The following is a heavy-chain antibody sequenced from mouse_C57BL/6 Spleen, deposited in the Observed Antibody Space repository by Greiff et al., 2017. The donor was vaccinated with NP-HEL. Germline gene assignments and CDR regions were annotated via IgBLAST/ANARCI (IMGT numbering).Heavy chain of an antibody. CDR3: ARELWLRDALMDD. J-gene: IGHJ4*01. D-gene: IGHD2-2*01. CDR2: IYPGSGST. V-gene: IGHV1-55*01. CDR1: GYTFTSYW. Sequence: VQLQQPGAELVKPGASVKMSCKASGYTFTSYWITWVKQRPGQGLEWIGDIYPGSGSTNYNEKFKSKATLTVDTSSSTAYMQLSSLTSEDSAVYYGARELWLRDALMDDWGQGTSVTVSS.